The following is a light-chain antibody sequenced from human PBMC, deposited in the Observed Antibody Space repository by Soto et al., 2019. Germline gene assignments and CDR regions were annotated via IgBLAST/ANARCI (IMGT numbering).Light chain of an antibody. CDR1: QSVSSD. V-gene: IGKV3-15*01. CDR2: GAS. J-gene: IGKJ1*01. CDR3: QQYNNWSRT. Sequence: EIVITQSPATLSVSPGKRATLSCRASQSVSSDLAWYQRKPGQAPRLLMHGASNRATGVPHRFRGSPSATEFTLTFSSISFDYFAVYYCQQYNNWSRTFGQGT.